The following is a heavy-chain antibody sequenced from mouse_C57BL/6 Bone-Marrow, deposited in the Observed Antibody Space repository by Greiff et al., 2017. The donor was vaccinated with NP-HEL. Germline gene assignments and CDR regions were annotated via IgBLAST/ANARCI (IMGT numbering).Heavy chain of an antibody. D-gene: IGHD1-1*01. J-gene: IGHJ1*03. Sequence: VKQSHGKSLEWIGDINPNNGGTSYNQKFKGKATLTVDKSSSTAYMELRSLTSEDSAVYYCAAVVATPYWYFDVWGTGTTVTVSS. CDR3: AAVVATPYWYFDV. CDR2: INPNNGGT. V-gene: IGHV1-26*01.